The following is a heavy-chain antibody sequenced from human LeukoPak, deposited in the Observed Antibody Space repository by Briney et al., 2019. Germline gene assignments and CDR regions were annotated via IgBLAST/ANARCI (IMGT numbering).Heavy chain of an antibody. CDR2: ISGSGGST. CDR3: AKVDYDILTGTD. D-gene: IGHD3-9*01. Sequence: GGSLRLSCAASGFTFSSYAMSWVRQAPGKALEWVSAISGSGGSTYYADSVKGRFTISRDNSKNTLYLQMNSLRAEDTAVYYCAKVDYDILTGTDWGQGTLVTVSS. CDR1: GFTFSSYA. J-gene: IGHJ4*02. V-gene: IGHV3-23*01.